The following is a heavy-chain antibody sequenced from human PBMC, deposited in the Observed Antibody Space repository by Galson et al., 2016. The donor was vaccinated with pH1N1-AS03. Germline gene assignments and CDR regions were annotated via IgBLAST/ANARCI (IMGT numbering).Heavy chain of an antibody. CDR3: ARGYSGFGFVY. D-gene: IGHD5-12*01. Sequence: QSGAEVKKPGESLRISCKGSGYSFTNYWINWVRQMPGKGLEWMGRFDPSDSHTSHSPSFQGHVTFSADKSINTSYLQWSSLKSPDTAIHYCARGYSGFGFVYWGQGTLVTVSS. CDR2: FDPSDSHT. V-gene: IGHV5-10-1*01. CDR1: GYSFTNYW. J-gene: IGHJ4*02.